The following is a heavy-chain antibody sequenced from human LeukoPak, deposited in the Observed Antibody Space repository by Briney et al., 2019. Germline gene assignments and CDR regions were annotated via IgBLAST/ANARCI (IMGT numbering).Heavy chain of an antibody. CDR2: IYYSGST. CDR3: ATSNDRSNYYHYMDV. D-gene: IGHD4-11*01. V-gene: IGHV4-59*01. Sequence: SETLSLTCTVSGGSISSYYWSWIRQPPGKGLEWIGYIYYSGSTNYNPSLKSRVTISVDTSKNQFSLKLSSVTAADTAVYYCATSNDRSNYYHYMDVWGKGTTVTVSS. J-gene: IGHJ6*03. CDR1: GGSISSYY.